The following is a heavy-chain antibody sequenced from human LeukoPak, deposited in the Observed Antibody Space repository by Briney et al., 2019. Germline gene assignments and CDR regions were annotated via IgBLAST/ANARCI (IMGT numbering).Heavy chain of an antibody. D-gene: IGHD6-13*01. Sequence: GRSLRLSCAASGFTFSSYAMHWVRQAPGKGLEWVAVISYDRSNKYYADSVKGRFTISRDNSKNTLYLQMNSLRAEDTAVYYCARAYSSSWYYFDYWGQGTLVTVSS. J-gene: IGHJ4*02. CDR3: ARAYSSSWYYFDY. CDR1: GFTFSSYA. V-gene: IGHV3-30-3*01. CDR2: ISYDRSNK.